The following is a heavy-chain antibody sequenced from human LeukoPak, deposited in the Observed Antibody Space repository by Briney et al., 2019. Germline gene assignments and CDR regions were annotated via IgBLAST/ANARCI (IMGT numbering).Heavy chain of an antibody. J-gene: IGHJ5*02. CDR1: GLSFSVYY. CDR3: AGWRRGKPPRRNIVVVPAATWFDP. Sequence: SETLSRTCAVYGLSFSVYYWSWIRQPPGKGLEWIGEINHSGSTNYNPSLKSRVTISVDTFKKQFSLKLSCVTAADTAVYYCAGWRRGKPPRRNIVVVPAATWFDPWGQGTLVTVSP. D-gene: IGHD2-2*01. V-gene: IGHV4-34*01. CDR2: INHSGST.